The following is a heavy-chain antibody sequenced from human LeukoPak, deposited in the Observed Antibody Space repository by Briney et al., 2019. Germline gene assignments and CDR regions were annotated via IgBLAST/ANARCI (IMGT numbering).Heavy chain of an antibody. Sequence: PSETLSLTCTVSGGSISSYYWSWVRQPPGKGLEWIGYIYYSGSTNYNPSLKSRVTISVDTSKNQFSLKLSSVTAADTAVYYCARAPILGIAVAGPQNAFDIWGQGTMVTVSS. J-gene: IGHJ3*02. CDR3: ARAPILGIAVAGPQNAFDI. CDR1: GGSISSYY. D-gene: IGHD6-19*01. CDR2: IYYSGST. V-gene: IGHV4-59*12.